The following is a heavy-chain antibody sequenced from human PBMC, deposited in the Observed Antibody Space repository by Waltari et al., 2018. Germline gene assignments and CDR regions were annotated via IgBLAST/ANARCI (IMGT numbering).Heavy chain of an antibody. CDR3: ARGRFLVPVPIGPSWLDP. Sequence: QVQLQQWGAGLLKPSEILSLTCAVNGGPFNGYNWSWIRQAPGKGLEWIGEINHSGITNYNPSVESRVSISVDTSKRQFSLKLNSVTAADTAIYYCARGRFLVPVPIGPSWLDPWGQGTQVTVSS. V-gene: IGHV4-34*01. CDR1: GGPFNGYN. D-gene: IGHD3-3*01. J-gene: IGHJ5*02. CDR2: INHSGIT.